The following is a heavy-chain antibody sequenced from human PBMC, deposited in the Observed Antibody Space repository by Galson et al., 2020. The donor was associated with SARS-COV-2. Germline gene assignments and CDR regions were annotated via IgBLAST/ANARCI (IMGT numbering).Heavy chain of an antibody. CDR3: ARRGDVDAPMVSSYMDV. D-gene: IGHD5-18*01. J-gene: IGHJ6*03. Sequence: SETLSLTCTVSGVSISTSSHFWDWFRQPPGKGLEWIGTLYYGGSTYYNPSLKSRLTMSVDTSRNQFSLKLGSVTATDTAVYYCARRGDVDAPMVSSYMDVWGKGTTVTVSS. CDR1: GVSISTSSHF. V-gene: IGHV4-39*01. CDR2: LYYGGST.